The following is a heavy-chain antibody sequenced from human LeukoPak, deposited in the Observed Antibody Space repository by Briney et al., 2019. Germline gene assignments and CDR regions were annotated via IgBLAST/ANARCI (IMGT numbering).Heavy chain of an antibody. D-gene: IGHD6-19*01. CDR2: IYTSGST. V-gene: IGHV4-4*07. CDR1: GGSISSYY. J-gene: IGHJ4*02. CDR3: ARDRVFAPSGWTRIDY. Sequence: PSETLSLTCTVSGGSISSYYWSWIRQPAGKGLEWIGRIYTSGSTNYNPSLKSRVTMSVDTSKNQFSLKLSSVTAADTAVYYCARDRVFAPSGWTRIDYWGQGTLVTVSS.